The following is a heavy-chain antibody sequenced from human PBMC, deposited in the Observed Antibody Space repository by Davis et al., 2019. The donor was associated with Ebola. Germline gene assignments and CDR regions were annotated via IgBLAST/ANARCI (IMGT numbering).Heavy chain of an antibody. CDR1: GGSISSGGYY. D-gene: IGHD3-10*01. Sequence: GSLRLYCTVSGGSISSGGYYWSWIRQPPGKGLEWIGEINHSGSTNYNPSLKSRVTISVDTSKNQFSLKLSSVTAADTAVYYCARGPRYYGSGSYYFYYYYGMDVWGQGTTVTVSS. V-gene: IGHV4-39*07. J-gene: IGHJ6*02. CDR3: ARGPRYYGSGSYYFYYYYGMDV. CDR2: INHSGST.